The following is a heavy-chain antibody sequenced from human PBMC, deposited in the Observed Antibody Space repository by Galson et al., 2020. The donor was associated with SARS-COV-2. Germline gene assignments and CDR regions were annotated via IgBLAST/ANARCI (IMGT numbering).Heavy chain of an antibody. J-gene: IGHJ4*02. V-gene: IGHV4-39*01. CDR2: MYYSGST. Sequence: SETLSLTCSVSGGYISSSSDFWGWIRQPPGRGLEWIASMYYSGSTYYSSSLKSRVTMSADTSNNQFSLKLTSVTAADTAVYYCARGRYDSGTYYHFDYWGQGALVTVSS. D-gene: IGHD3-10*01. CDR1: GGYISSSSDF. CDR3: ARGRYDSGTYYHFDY.